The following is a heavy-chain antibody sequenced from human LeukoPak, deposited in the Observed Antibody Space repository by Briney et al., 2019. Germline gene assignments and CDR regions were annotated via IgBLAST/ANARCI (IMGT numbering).Heavy chain of an antibody. CDR3: ARSEAFCSGVSCYNNWFDP. D-gene: IGHD2-15*01. J-gene: IGHJ5*02. CDR1: AYSISSGYD. V-gene: IGHV4-38-2*01. Sequence: SETQSLTCAVSAYSISSGYDWGWIRQPPGTGLAWIGIFYHIGSTSYYPSLKSRVTISVDTSRNQFSLKLSSVTAADTAVYYCARSEAFCSGVSCYNNWFDPWGQGTLVTVSS. CDR2: FYHIGST.